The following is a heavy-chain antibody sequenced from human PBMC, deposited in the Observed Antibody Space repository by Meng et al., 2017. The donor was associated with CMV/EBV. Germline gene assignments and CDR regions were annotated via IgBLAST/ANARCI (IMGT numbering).Heavy chain of an antibody. CDR1: GGTFSSYA. CDR2: IIPILGIA. Sequence: SVKVSCKASGGTFSSYAISWVRQAPGQGREGMGGIIPILGIANYAQKFQGRVTITADKSTSTAYMELSSLRSEDTAVYYCARGRYDFGSGYYTKGGRYYYYGMDVWGQGTTVTVSS. J-gene: IGHJ6*02. CDR3: ARGRYDFGSGYYTKGGRYYYYGMDV. V-gene: IGHV1-69*10. D-gene: IGHD3-3*01.